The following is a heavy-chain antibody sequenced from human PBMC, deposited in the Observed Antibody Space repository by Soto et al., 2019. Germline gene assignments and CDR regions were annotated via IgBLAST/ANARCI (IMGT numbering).Heavy chain of an antibody. V-gene: IGHV3-21*01. J-gene: IGHJ4*02. CDR2: ISSSSSYI. D-gene: IGHD3-22*01. CDR3: ARDLYDSSGYYAPFDY. CDR1: GFTFSSYS. Sequence: GGSLRLSCAASGFTFSSYSMSWVRQAPGKGLEWVSSISSSSSYIYYADSVKGRFTISRDNAKNSLYLQMNSLRAEDTAVYYCARDLYDSSGYYAPFDYWGQRTLVSVSS.